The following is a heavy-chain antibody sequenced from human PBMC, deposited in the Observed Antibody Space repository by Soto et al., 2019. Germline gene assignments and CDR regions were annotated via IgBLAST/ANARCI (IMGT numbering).Heavy chain of an antibody. V-gene: IGHV3-53*01. CDR1: GFTVSSNY. D-gene: IGHD3-16*01. CDR2: IYTGGST. Sequence: GGSLRLSCAASGFTVSSNYMSWVRQAPGKGLEWVSVIYTGGSTYYADSVKGRFTISRDNSKNTLYLQMNSLRAEDTAVYYCARDHGDNWGPNYFAYWGQGTLVTVSS. J-gene: IGHJ4*02. CDR3: ARDHGDNWGPNYFAY.